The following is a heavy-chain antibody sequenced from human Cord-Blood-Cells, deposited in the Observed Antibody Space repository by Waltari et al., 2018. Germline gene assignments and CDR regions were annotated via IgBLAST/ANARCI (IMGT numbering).Heavy chain of an antibody. V-gene: IGHV4-34*01. J-gene: IGHJ4*02. D-gene: IGHD6-19*01. Sequence: QVQLQQWGAGLLKPSETLSLTCAVYGGSFSGYYWSWIRQPPGKGLEWIGEINHSGSTNYNPSLKSRVTISVDTSKNQFSLKRSSVTAADTAVYYCARDGSSGPFDYWGQGTLVTVSS. CDR1: GGSFSGYY. CDR3: ARDGSSGPFDY. CDR2: INHSGST.